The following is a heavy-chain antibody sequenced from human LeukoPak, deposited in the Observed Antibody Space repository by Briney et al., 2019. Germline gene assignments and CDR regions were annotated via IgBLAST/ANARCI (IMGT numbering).Heavy chain of an antibody. CDR2: ISSRSSYI. D-gene: IGHD1-26*01. Sequence: GGSLRLSCAASGFTFSDYSMNWVRQPPGKGLEWVSSISSRSSYISYADSVKGRLTISRDNAKNSLYLEMNSLRAEDTAVYYCVRDRSGSYPYYFDFWGQGTLLTASS. CDR1: GFTFSDYS. J-gene: IGHJ4*02. CDR3: VRDRSGSYPYYFDF. V-gene: IGHV3-21*01.